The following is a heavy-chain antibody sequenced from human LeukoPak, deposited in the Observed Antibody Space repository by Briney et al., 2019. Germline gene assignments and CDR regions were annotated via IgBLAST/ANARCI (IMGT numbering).Heavy chain of an antibody. J-gene: IGHJ4*02. CDR1: GYTFTSYG. CDR2: ISAYNGNT. CDR3: AREGPYDFWSGTPPGDY. Sequence: ASVKVSCKASGYTFTSYGISWVRQAPGQGLEWMGWISAYNGNTNYAQKLQGRVTMTTDTSTSTAYMELRSLRSDDTAVYYCAREGPYDFWSGTPPGDYWGQGTLVTVSP. V-gene: IGHV1-18*01. D-gene: IGHD3-3*01.